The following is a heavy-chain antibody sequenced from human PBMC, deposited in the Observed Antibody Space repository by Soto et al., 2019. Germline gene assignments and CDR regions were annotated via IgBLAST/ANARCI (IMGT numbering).Heavy chain of an antibody. CDR3: ARAGAAPYYYYGMDV. Sequence: QVQLVQSGAEVRKPGASVKVSCKASGYTFSTSGMSWLRQAPGQGLEWMGWISTYNGDTNDAPKFQDRVTMTSDTSTRTGYMELRSLRSDDTAVYYCARAGAAPYYYYGMDVWGHGTRVTVSS. CDR1: GYTFSTSG. V-gene: IGHV1-18*01. D-gene: IGHD2-15*01. CDR2: ISTYNGDT. J-gene: IGHJ6*02.